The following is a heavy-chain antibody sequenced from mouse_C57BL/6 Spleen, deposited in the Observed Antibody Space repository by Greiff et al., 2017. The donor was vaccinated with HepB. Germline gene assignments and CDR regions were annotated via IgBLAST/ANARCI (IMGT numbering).Heavy chain of an antibody. J-gene: IGHJ4*01. CDR3: AREGGSSGPYYYAMGY. V-gene: IGHV1-64*01. CDR1: GYTFTSYW. D-gene: IGHD3-2*02. CDR2: IHPNSGST. Sequence: QVQLQQSGAELVKPGASVKLSCKASGYTFTSYWMHWVKQRPGQGLEWIGMIHPNSGSTNYNEKFKSKATLTVDKSSSTAYMQLSSLTSEDSAVYYCAREGGSSGPYYYAMGYWGQGTSVTVSS.